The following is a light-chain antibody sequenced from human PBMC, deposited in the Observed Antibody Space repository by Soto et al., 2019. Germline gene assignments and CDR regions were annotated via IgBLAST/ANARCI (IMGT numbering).Light chain of an antibody. CDR2: GNA. CDR3: QSYDSSLYVV. J-gene: IGLJ2*01. Sequence: QSVLTQPPSVSGAPGQRVTISCTGSSSNIGAGHDVHWYQQLPGTAPKLLIYGNANRPSGVPDRFSGSKSGTSASLPITGLQAEDEADYYCQSYDSSLYVVFGGGTKLTVL. V-gene: IGLV1-40*01. CDR1: SSNIGAGHD.